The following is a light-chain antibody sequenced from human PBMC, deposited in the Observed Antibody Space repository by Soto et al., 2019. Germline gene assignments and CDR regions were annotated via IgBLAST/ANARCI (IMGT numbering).Light chain of an antibody. CDR3: QQYGRSWWT. J-gene: IGKJ1*01. Sequence: EIVLTQSPGTLSLSPGDRATLSCRTSQSVSSSSLAWYQQKPGQAPRLLIYGASSRATGIPDRFSGSGSGTDFTLTISRLEPEDFAVYYCQQYGRSWWTFGQGTKVEIK. CDR2: GAS. V-gene: IGKV3-20*01. CDR1: QSVSSSS.